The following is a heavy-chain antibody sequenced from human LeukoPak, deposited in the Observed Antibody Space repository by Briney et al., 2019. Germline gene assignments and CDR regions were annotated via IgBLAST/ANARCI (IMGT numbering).Heavy chain of an antibody. J-gene: IGHJ5*02. CDR2: ISHSGTT. CDR1: GYSISSAYY. CDR3: ARFGSTSGRGFDP. V-gene: IGHV4-38-2*01. D-gene: IGHD2-2*01. Sequence: PSETLSLTCAVSGYSISSAYYWGWIRPPPGKGLEWIGTISHSGTTYFNPSLKSRVTIFLDTSKNQFSLKLTSVTAADTAVYYCARFGSTSGRGFDPWGQGTLVTVSS.